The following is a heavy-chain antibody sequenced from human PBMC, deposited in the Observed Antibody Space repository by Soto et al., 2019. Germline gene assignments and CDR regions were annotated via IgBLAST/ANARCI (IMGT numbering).Heavy chain of an antibody. CDR2: IYWNDDN. J-gene: IGHJ4*02. V-gene: IGHV2-5*01. D-gene: IGHD6-19*01. CDR3: AHGSGWLSDY. CDR1: GFSLNSTAVG. Sequence: QITLKESGPTLVKPTQTLTLTCTFSGFSLNSTAVGVNWIRQPPRKALEWLALIYWNDDNHYSPSLRSRLTITKDTSKTQVVLTMTNMDPMDTATYYCAHGSGWLSDYWGQGTLVTVSS.